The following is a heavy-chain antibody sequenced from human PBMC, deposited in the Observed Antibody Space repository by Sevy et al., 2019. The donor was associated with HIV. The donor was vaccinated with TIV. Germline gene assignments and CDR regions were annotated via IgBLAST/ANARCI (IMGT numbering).Heavy chain of an antibody. CDR3: ARDSYYYDSSGYYSGAFDI. J-gene: IGHJ3*02. V-gene: IGHV3-53*01. D-gene: IGHD3-22*01. CDR1: GFTVSSNY. CDR2: IYSGGST. Sequence: GGSLRLSCAASGFTVSSNYMSWVRQAPGKGLEWVSVIYSGGSTYYADSVKGRFTISRDNSKNTLYLQMNSLRAEDTAVYYCARDSYYYDSSGYYSGAFDIWGQGTMVTVSS.